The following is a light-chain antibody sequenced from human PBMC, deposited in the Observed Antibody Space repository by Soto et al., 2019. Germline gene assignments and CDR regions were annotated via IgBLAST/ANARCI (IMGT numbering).Light chain of an antibody. CDR2: GVS. J-gene: IGKJ1*01. CDR3: QQYKSHRT. Sequence: EMPMTQSPATLSVSPGERATLSCRASQSVSSKLAWFQQKPGQAPSLLIYGVSIRATGVPVRFSGSGSGTEFTLTISSLQPDDFATYYCQQYKSHRTFGQGTKVDI. CDR1: QSVSSK. V-gene: IGKV3-15*01.